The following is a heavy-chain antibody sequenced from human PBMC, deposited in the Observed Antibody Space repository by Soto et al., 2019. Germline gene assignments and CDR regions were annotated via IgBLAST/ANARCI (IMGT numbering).Heavy chain of an antibody. CDR3: AREGQKLETNWFEP. V-gene: IGHV6-1*01. D-gene: IGHD6-13*01. CDR1: VDSVSSNSAA. Sequence: SQTLSLTCAISVDSVSSNSAAWNWIIQSPSRGLEWLGRTYYRSKWYNDYAVSVKSRITINPDTSKNQFSLQLNSVTPEDTAVYYCAREGQKLETNWFEPWGQGTLVTVSS. CDR2: TYYRSKWYN. J-gene: IGHJ5*02.